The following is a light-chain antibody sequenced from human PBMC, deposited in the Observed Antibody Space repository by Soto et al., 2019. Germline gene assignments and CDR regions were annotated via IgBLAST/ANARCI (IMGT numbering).Light chain of an antibody. CDR1: SSDVGGYNF. CDR3: SSFGGGNKVL. J-gene: IGLJ3*02. V-gene: IGLV2-8*01. Sequence: QSALSQPPSASGSPGQSVTISCTGTSSDVGGYNFVSWYQQHPGIVPKTVIYEVIKRPSGVPDRFSGSKSGNTASLTVSGLQAEDEADYYCSSFGGGNKVLFGGGTKLTVL. CDR2: EVI.